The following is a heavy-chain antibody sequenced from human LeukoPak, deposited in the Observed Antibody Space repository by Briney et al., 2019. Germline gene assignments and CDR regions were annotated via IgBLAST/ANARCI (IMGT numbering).Heavy chain of an antibody. CDR1: GFTFSSYA. D-gene: IGHD3-22*01. CDR3: AKDGGGYDTSGYYYGGY. Sequence: GGSLRLSCAASGFTFSSYAMHWVRQAPGKGLEWVAVISYDGSNKYYADSVKGRFTISRDNSKNTLYLQMNSLRAEDTAVYYCAKDGGGYDTSGYYYGGYWGQGTLVTVSS. V-gene: IGHV3-30*04. J-gene: IGHJ4*02. CDR2: ISYDGSNK.